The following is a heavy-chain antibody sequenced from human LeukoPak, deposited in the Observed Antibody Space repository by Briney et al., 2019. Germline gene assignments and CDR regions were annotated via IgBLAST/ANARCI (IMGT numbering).Heavy chain of an antibody. V-gene: IGHV3-73*01. Sequence: GGSLRLSCAASGFTFSDSAMHWVRQASGKGLEWVGRIRSRANSYATEYVASVKGRFTISRDDSKNTAYLQMNSLKIEDKAVYYCLWVAVAGNGYWGQGTLVTVSS. D-gene: IGHD6-19*01. CDR3: LWVAVAGNGY. CDR2: IRSRANSYAT. J-gene: IGHJ4*02. CDR1: GFTFSDSA.